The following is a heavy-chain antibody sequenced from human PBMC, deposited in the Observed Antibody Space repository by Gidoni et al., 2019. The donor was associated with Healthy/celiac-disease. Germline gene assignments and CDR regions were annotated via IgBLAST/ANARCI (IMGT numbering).Heavy chain of an antibody. D-gene: IGHD6-13*01. CDR1: GFTFDDYA. CDR3: AKDILAAAGTFRINYGMDV. V-gene: IGHV3-9*01. CDR2: ISWNSGSI. J-gene: IGHJ6*02. Sequence: EVQLVESGGGLVQPGRSLRLSCAASGFTFDDYAMHWVRQAPGKGLEWVSGISWNSGSIGYADSVKGRFTISRDNAKNSLYLQMNSLRAEDTALYYCAKDILAAAGTFRINYGMDVWGQGTTVTVSS.